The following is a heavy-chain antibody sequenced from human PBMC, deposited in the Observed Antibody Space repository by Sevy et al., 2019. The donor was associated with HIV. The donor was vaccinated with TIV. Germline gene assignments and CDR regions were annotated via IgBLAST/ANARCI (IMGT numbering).Heavy chain of an antibody. V-gene: IGHV1-2*02. CDR2: INPHIGGT. D-gene: IGHD2-2*01. CDR1: GYTFTDYY. J-gene: IGHJ4*02. Sequence: ASVKVSCKASGYTFTDYYIHWVRQAPGQGLEWMGWINPHIGGTHFAQKFQGRVTMTRDTSISTAYLDLCRLTSDDTAIYYCARGGSLVVPPATVDYWGQGTLVTVSS. CDR3: ARGGSLVVPPATVDY.